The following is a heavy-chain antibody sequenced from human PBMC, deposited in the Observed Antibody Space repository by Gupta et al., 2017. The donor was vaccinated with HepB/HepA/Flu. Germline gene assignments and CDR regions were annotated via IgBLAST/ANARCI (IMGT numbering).Heavy chain of an antibody. J-gene: IGHJ4*02. CDR1: GFTFSSYG. Sequence: QVQLVESGGGVVQPERSLRLSCAASGFTFSSYGMYWVRQAPGKGLEWVAVIWYDGSNKYYADSVKGRFTISRDNSKNTLYLQMNSLRAEDTAVYYCARGDRIAVTGSVDYWGQGTLVTVSS. CDR3: ARGDRIAVTGSVDY. D-gene: IGHD6-19*01. CDR2: IWYDGSNK. V-gene: IGHV3-33*01.